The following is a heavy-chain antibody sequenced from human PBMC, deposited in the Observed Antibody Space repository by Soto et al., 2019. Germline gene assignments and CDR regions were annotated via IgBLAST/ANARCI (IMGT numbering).Heavy chain of an antibody. V-gene: IGHV4-59*01. J-gene: IGHJ4*01. Sequence: PSETLSLTCTVSGDSISSYYWSWIRQPPGRGLEWIGYISYRGGTSYNPSLKRRVTISVDTSKNQSSLKLNSVTAADTAVYYCARVTVDCDSDCYDVYIDFWGQGTLVSVSS. D-gene: IGHD2-21*02. CDR3: ARVTVDCDSDCYDVYIDF. CDR1: GDSISSYY. CDR2: ISYRGGT.